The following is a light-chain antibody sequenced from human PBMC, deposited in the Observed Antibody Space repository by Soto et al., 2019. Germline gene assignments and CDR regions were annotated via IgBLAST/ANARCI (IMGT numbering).Light chain of an antibody. Sequence: DIQMTQSPSPLSASVGDRVTITCRASQSITNRLAWYQQKPGKAPKVLIYDASSLESGVPSRFSGSGYGTVFILTISSLQADDFATYWCQHYGGMWTLRQGTKVDI. CDR2: DAS. V-gene: IGKV1-5*01. J-gene: IGKJ1*01. CDR1: QSITNR. CDR3: QHYGGMWT.